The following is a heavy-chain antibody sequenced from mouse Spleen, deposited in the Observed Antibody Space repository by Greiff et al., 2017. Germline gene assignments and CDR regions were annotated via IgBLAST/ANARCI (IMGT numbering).Heavy chain of an antibody. J-gene: IGHJ1*01. CDR1: GFTFSDYY. D-gene: IGHD1-1*01. CDR2: INYDGSST. V-gene: IGHV5-16*01. CDR3: ARDHPITTVVADWYFDV. Sequence: DVKLVESEGGLVQPGSSMKLSCTASGFTFSDYYMAWVRQVPEKGLEWVANINYDGSSTYYLDSLKSRFIISRDNAKNILYLQMSSLKSEDTATYYCARDHPITTVVADWYFDVWGAGTTVTVSS.